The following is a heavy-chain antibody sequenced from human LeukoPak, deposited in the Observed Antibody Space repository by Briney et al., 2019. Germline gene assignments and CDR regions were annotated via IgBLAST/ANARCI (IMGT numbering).Heavy chain of an antibody. D-gene: IGHD3-10*01. J-gene: IGHJ3*02. CDR1: GYTFTGYY. CDR3: ARVTMVREIADAFDI. CDR2: INPNSGGT. Sequence: AASVKVSCKASGYTFTGYYMHWVRQAPGQGLEWMGWINPNSGGTNDAQKFQGRVTMTRDTSISTAYMELSRLRSDDTAVYYCARVTMVREIADAFDIWGQGTMVTVSS. V-gene: IGHV1-2*02.